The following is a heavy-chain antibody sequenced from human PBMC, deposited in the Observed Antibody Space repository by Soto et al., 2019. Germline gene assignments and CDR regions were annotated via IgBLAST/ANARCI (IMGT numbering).Heavy chain of an antibody. CDR3: ARAAYGSGSYYAPYYYYAMDV. Sequence: PSETLSLTCTVSGASVSSYYWSWIRQPPGKGLEWLGYILYTGNTNYNPSLKSRVTMSVDTSKNQLSLKLSAVTAADTAVYFCARAAYGSGSYYAPYYYYAMDVWGQGTTVTVSS. D-gene: IGHD3-10*01. V-gene: IGHV4-59*02. J-gene: IGHJ6*02. CDR1: GASVSSYY. CDR2: ILYTGNT.